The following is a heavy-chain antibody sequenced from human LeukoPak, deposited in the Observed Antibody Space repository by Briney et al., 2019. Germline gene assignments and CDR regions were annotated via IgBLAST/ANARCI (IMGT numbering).Heavy chain of an antibody. V-gene: IGHV3-23*01. CDR3: APMGYYFDY. J-gene: IGHJ4*02. D-gene: IGHD1-26*01. Sequence: GGSLRLYCAASGFNLTRSAMSWVRHSARKGVEWVSAIGGSGGSTYYADSVKGRFTISRDNSKNTLYLQMNGLRAEDTAVYYCAPMGYYFDYWGQGTLVTVSS. CDR1: GFNLTRSA. CDR2: IGGSGGST.